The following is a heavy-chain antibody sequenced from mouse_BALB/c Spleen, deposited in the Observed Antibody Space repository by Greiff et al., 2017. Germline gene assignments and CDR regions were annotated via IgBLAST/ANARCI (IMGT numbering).Heavy chain of an antibody. J-gene: IGHJ3*01. CDR1: GFTFSSYT. V-gene: IGHV5-6-4*01. CDR2: ISSGGSYT. Sequence: DVMLVESGGGLVKPGGSLKLSCAASGFTFSSYTMSWVRQTPEKRLEWVATISSGGSYTYYPDSVKGRFTISRDNAKNTLYLQMSSLKSEDTAMYYCTRGEVLRSWFAYWGQGTLVTVSA. CDR3: TRGEVLRSWFAY. D-gene: IGHD1-1*01.